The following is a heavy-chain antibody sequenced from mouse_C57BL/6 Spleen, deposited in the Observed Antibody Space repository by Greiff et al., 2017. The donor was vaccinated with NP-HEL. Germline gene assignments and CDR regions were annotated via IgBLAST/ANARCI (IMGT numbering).Heavy chain of an antibody. CDR3: ARDHDYYAMDY. J-gene: IGHJ4*01. Sequence: EVKLVESGGGLVKPGGSLKLSCAASGFTFSSYAMSWVRQTPEKRLEWVATISDGGGYTYYPDNVKGRFTISRDNAKNNLYLQMSHLKSEDTAMYYCARDHDYYAMDYWGQGTSVTVSS. V-gene: IGHV5-4*01. CDR2: ISDGGGYT. CDR1: GFTFSSYA.